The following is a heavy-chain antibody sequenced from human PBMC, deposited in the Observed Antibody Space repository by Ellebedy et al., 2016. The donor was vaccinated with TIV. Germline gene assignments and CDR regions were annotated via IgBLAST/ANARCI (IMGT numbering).Heavy chain of an antibody. Sequence: GESLKISCAASGFTFSSFAMSPVRQAPGKGLEWVSSISPGGGSTYYAYSVKGRFTISRDTSNNTLYLQMNSRRADDTAVYYCAKRLKILITPYYFDYWGQGTLVTVSS. D-gene: IGHD3-22*01. J-gene: IGHJ4*02. CDR2: ISPGGGST. V-gene: IGHV3-23*01. CDR1: GFTFSSFA. CDR3: AKRLKILITPYYFDY.